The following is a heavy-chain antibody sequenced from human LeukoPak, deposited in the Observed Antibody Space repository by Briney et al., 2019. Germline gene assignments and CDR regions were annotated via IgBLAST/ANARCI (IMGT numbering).Heavy chain of an antibody. CDR3: ASLGDSIY. J-gene: IGHJ4*02. CDR2: IGKAGDT. Sequence: PGGSLRVSCAASGFSFTDYDMHWVRQATGGGLEWVSSIGKAGDTYCADSVKGRFTISRENANNHFYLQMNSLRAGDTAVYFCASLGDSIYWGQGTLVTVSS. CDR1: GFSFTDYD. D-gene: IGHD1-26*01. V-gene: IGHV3-13*01.